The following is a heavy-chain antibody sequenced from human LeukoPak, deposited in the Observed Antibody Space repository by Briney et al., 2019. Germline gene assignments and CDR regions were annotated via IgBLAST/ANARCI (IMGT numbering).Heavy chain of an antibody. J-gene: IGHJ3*01. CDR1: GFTFSRYW. Sequence: GGSLILSCAASGFTFSRYWMSWVRQAPGKGLEWVANIKQDGSEKNYVDSVKGRFTISRDNAKNSLYLQLNSLRAEDTAVYYCASQDSNTAFDVWGQGTMVTVSS. CDR3: ASQDSNTAFDV. V-gene: IGHV3-7*02. CDR2: IKQDGSEK. D-gene: IGHD3-22*01.